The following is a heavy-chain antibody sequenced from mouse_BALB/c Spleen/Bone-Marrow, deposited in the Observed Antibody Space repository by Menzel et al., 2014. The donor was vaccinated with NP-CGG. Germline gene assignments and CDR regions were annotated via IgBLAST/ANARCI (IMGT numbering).Heavy chain of an antibody. V-gene: IGHV1-63*01. J-gene: IGHJ4*01. CDR2: IYPGSGNT. CDR3: SRPQIISGRYYAMDY. D-gene: IGHD1-2*01. CDR1: GYAFTNYW. Sequence: VQLQQSGAELVRPGTSVKISCKASGYAFTNYWLDWVKQSPAHGLEWIGVIYPGSGNTYFNEKFKGKATMTADKSSSTAYIQLSSLTSEDSAVYFCSRPQIISGRYYAMDYWGQGTSVTVS.